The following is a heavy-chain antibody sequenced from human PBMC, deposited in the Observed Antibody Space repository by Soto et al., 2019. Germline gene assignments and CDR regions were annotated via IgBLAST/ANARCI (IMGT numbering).Heavy chain of an antibody. D-gene: IGHD1-20*01. V-gene: IGHV3-30-3*01. CDR3: ARDWTGITGTIEV. CDR2: ISYDGSNK. CDR1: GGSISSGG. J-gene: IGHJ6*02. Sequence: LSLTCTVSGGSISSGGYYWSWVRQAPGKGLEWVAVISYDGSNKYYADSVKGRFTISRDNSKNTLYLQMNSLRAEDTAVYYCARDWTGITGTIEVWGQGTTVTVSS.